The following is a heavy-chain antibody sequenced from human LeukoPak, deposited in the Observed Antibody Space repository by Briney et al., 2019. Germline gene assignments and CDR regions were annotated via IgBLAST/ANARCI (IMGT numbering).Heavy chain of an antibody. J-gene: IGHJ6*02. CDR3: AREVQGCGSHYLCALDV. V-gene: IGHV3-13*01. CDR2: IGTGGDT. D-gene: IGHD1-26*01. CDR1: GFTFSSYD. Sequence: GGSLRLSCAASGFTFSSYDFHWVRQTPGEGLEWVSAIGTGGDTYYLDSVKGRFTISRENARNSLYLQMNSLSPGDTAVYYCAREVQGCGSHYLCALDVWGQGTTVTVSS.